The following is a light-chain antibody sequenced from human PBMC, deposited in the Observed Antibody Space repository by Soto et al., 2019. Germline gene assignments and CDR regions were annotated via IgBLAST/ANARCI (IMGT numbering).Light chain of an antibody. CDR2: DVT. CDR1: SSDVGGYDH. J-gene: IGLJ3*02. CDR3: SSSTNKDTLL. V-gene: IGLV2-14*03. Sequence: QSALTQPPSVSGSPGQSITISCTGTSSDVGGYDHVSWYQQHPGKAPKLIIYDVTIRPSGISRRFSGSTSDNTSSLAVSGLQPEDEADYYCSSSTNKDTLLFGGGTKLTVL.